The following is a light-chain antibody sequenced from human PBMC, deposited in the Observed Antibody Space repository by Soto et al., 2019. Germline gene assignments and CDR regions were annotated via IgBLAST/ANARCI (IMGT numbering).Light chain of an antibody. CDR2: SNY. J-gene: IGLJ1*01. V-gene: IGLV1-44*01. Sequence: QSVLTQPPSASGTPGQRVTISCSGSSSNIESNTVTWYQQLPGTAPKLVIYSNYDRPSGVPDRFSGSTSGTSASLVIRGLQSEAEAEYDCAAWDDSLNGYGFGGGTKVTVL. CDR1: SSNIESNT. CDR3: AAWDDSLNGYG.